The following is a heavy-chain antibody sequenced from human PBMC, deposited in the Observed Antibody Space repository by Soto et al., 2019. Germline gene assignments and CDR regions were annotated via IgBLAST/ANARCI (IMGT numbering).Heavy chain of an antibody. CDR3: ARSLSAGFYYYGMDV. Sequence: ASVKVSCKASGYTFTSYGISWVRQAPGQGLEWMGWISAYNGSTNYAQKLQGRVTMTTDTSTSTAYMELRSLRSDDTAVYYCARSLSAGFYYYGMDVWGQGTTVTVSS. V-gene: IGHV1-18*01. CDR1: GYTFTSYG. CDR2: ISAYNGST. J-gene: IGHJ6*02. D-gene: IGHD3-10*01.